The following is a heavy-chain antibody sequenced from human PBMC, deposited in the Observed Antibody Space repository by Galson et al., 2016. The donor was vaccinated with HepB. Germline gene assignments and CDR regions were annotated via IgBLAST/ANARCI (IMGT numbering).Heavy chain of an antibody. CDR1: GFTFGDYA. V-gene: IGHV3-49*03. D-gene: IGHD6-13*01. CDR3: TRDQRSSSFVPGYYFDY. J-gene: IGHJ4*02. CDR2: IRNKAYGGTS. Sequence: SLRLSCAASGFTFGDYAMTWFRQAPGKGLEWVGFIRNKAYGGTSEYAASVKDRFTMSLDDSKTIAYLEMSSLKTEDTAVYYCTRDQRSSSFVPGYYFDYWGQGALVTVSS.